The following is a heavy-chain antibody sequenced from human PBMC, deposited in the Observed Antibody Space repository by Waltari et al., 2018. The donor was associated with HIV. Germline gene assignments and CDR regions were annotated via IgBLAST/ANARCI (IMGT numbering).Heavy chain of an antibody. V-gene: IGHV4-34*01. CDR3: ARGPPSAVTIYGTLRGWFDP. D-gene: IGHD3-3*02. CDR2: INHSGRT. J-gene: IGHJ5*02. CDR1: DGSFSGFY. Sequence: HVQLQQWGAGLLKPSETLSLTCAVYDGSFSGFYWSWIRQSPGKGLEWIADINHSGRTNYTPSLKSRVTMSVHTSKNQFSLRLTSVTAADTAVYFCARGPPSAVTIYGTLRGWFDPWGQGTLVTVSS.